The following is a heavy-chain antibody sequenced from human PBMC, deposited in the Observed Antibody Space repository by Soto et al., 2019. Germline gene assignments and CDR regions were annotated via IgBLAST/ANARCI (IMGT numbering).Heavy chain of an antibody. CDR2: ISYDGSNK. D-gene: IGHD3-3*01. CDR1: GFTFSSYG. Sequence: PGGSLRLSCAASGFTFSSYGLHRVRQAPGKGLEGVAVISYDGSNKYYADSVKGRFTISRDNSKNTLYLQMNSLRAEDTAVYYCAKDRFEDSYYDFWSGPVDYWGQGTLVTVSS. V-gene: IGHV3-30*18. J-gene: IGHJ4*02. CDR3: AKDRFEDSYYDFWSGPVDY.